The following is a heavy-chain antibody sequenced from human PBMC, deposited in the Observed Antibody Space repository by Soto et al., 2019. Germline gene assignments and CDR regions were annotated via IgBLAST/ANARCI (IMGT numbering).Heavy chain of an antibody. V-gene: IGHV1-69*13. CDR3: ARVGDIVATVQGHYYYGMDV. CDR2: IIPIFGTA. Sequence: SVKVSCKASGGTFSSYAISWVRQAPGQGLEWMGGIIPIFGTANYAQKFQGRVTITADESTSTAYMELSSLRSEDTAVYCCARVGDIVATVQGHYYYGMDVWGQGTTVTVSS. CDR1: GGTFSSYA. D-gene: IGHD5-12*01. J-gene: IGHJ6*02.